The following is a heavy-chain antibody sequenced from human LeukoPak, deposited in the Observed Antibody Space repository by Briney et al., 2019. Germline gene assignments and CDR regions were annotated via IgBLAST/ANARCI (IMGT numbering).Heavy chain of an antibody. J-gene: IGHJ4*02. CDR1: DGSIDNSSYY. V-gene: IGHV4-39*01. CDR3: ARGGVGADN. CDR2: IYYSGST. D-gene: IGHD1-26*01. Sequence: SETLSLTCSVSDGSIDNSSYYWGWIRQPPGKGLEWIGTIYYSGSTFYNPSLKSRVTVSVDTSKKQFNLRLTSVTAPDTAVYYCARGGVGADNWGQGTLVTVSS.